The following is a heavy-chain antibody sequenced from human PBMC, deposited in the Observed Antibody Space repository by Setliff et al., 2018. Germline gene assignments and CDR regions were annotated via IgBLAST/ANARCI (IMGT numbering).Heavy chain of an antibody. J-gene: IGHJ5*02. CDR1: GDSISSGGYY. CDR2: FHTGGST. V-gene: IGHV4-61*09. CDR3: ARAGPTVTFFRVLVISWWDP. Sequence: PSETLSLTCTVSGDSISSGGYYWTWIRQPAGKGLEWIGHFHTGGSTNYNRSLRSRVSISVDTSKNQFSLKLSSVTAADTATYYCARAGPTVTFFRVLVISWWDPWGQGSLVTVS. D-gene: IGHD3-3*01.